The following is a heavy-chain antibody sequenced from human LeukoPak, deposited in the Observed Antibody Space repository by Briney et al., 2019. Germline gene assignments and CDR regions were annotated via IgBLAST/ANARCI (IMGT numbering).Heavy chain of an antibody. D-gene: IGHD5-12*01. V-gene: IGHV3-30*02. J-gene: IGHJ4*02. CDR1: GFTFSSYG. CDR3: ASGYLWKDETDY. Sequence: PGGSLRLSCAASGFTFSSYGMHWVRQAPGKGLEWVAFIRYDGSNKYYADSVRGRFTISRDNAKNSLYLQMNSLRAEDTAVYYCASGYLWKDETDYWSQGTLVTVSS. CDR2: IRYDGSNK.